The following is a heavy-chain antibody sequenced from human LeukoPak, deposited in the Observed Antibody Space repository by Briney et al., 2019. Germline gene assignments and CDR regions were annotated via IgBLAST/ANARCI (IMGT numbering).Heavy chain of an antibody. D-gene: IGHD6-13*01. Sequence: PGGSLRLSCAASGFTFSSYSMNWVRQAPGKGLEWVSSISSSSSYIYYADSVKGRFTISRDNAKNSLYLQMNSLRSEDTAVYYCAREARERETMFGGSSSWYDYWGQGTLVTVSS. CDR1: GFTFSSYS. J-gene: IGHJ4*02. CDR2: ISSSSSYI. V-gene: IGHV3-21*04. CDR3: AREARERETMFGGSSSWYDY.